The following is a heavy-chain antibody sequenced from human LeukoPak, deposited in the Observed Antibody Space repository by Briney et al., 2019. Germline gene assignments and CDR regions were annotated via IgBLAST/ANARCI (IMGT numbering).Heavy chain of an antibody. D-gene: IGHD2-21*02. Sequence: SETLSLTCTVSGGSISSYYWSWIRQPPGKGLEWIGYIYYSGSTNYNPSLKRRVTISVDTSKNQFSLKLSSVTAADTAVYYCARAWCGDCYGDLYFLFDYWGQGTLVTVSS. V-gene: IGHV4-59*01. CDR1: GGSISSYY. CDR2: IYYSGST. CDR3: ARAWCGDCYGDLYFLFDY. J-gene: IGHJ4*02.